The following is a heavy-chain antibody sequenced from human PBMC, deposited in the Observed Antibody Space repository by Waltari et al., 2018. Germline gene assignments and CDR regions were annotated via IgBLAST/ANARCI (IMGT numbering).Heavy chain of an antibody. J-gene: IGHJ5*02. CDR1: AYSISSGYY. D-gene: IGHD6-6*01. Sequence: QVQLQESGPGLAKPSSTLSLHCAVSAYSISSGYYWGWIRQPPGQGLEWLGSIYHSWSTYYTPSLKSRVTISVDTSKNQFSLKLRSVTAADTAVYYCARASSWFDPWCQGTLVTVSS. CDR3: ARASSWFDP. CDR2: IYHSWST. V-gene: IGHV4-38-2*01.